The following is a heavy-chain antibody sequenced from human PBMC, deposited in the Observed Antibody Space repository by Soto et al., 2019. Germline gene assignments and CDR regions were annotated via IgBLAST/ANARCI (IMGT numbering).Heavy chain of an antibody. D-gene: IGHD3-10*01. Sequence: QVQLVQSGAEVKKPGASVKVSCKASGYTFTSYAMHWVRQAPGQRLEWMGWINAGNGNTKYSQKFQGRVTITRDTSASTAYMELSSLRSEDTAVYYCARDGGRYYYGSGSYGDYWGQGTLVTVSS. J-gene: IGHJ4*02. CDR3: ARDGGRYYYGSGSYGDY. CDR2: INAGNGNT. V-gene: IGHV1-3*01. CDR1: GYTFTSYA.